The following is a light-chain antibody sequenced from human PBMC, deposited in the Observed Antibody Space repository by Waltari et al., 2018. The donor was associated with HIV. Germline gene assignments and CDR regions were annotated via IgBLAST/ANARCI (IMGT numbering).Light chain of an antibody. J-gene: IGKJ4*01. CDR2: GAS. Sequence: IVLTQSPGTLPLSPGERATLPCRASQSVSSSYLAWYQQKPGQAPRLLIYGASSRATGIPDRFSGSGSGTDFTLTISRLEPEDFAVYYCQQYGSSSLTFGGGTKVEIK. V-gene: IGKV3-20*01. CDR1: QSVSSSY. CDR3: QQYGSSSLT.